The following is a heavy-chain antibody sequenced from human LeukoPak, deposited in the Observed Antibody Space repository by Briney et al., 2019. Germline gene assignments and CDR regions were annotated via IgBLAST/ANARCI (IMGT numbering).Heavy chain of an antibody. V-gene: IGHV3-21*01. CDR3: ARATASMVRGVSDY. J-gene: IGHJ4*02. Sequence: GGSLRLSCAASGFTFSSYSMNWVRQAPGKVLEWVSSISSSSSYIYYADSVKGRFTISRDNAKNSLYLQMNSLRAEDTAVYYCARATASMVRGVSDYWGQETLVTVSS. CDR2: ISSSSSYI. CDR1: GFTFSSYS. D-gene: IGHD3-10*01.